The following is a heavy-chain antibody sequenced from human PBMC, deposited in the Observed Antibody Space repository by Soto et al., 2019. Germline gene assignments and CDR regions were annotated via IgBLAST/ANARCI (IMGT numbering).Heavy chain of an antibody. CDR2: ISSSSSYI. CDR3: AREQITAMVNDAFDI. CDR1: GFTFSSYS. V-gene: IGHV3-21*01. J-gene: IGHJ3*02. D-gene: IGHD5-18*01. Sequence: LRLSCGASGFTFSSYSMNWVRQAPGKGLEWVSSISSSSSYIYYADSVKGRFTISRDNAKNSLYLQMNSLRAEDTAVYYCAREQITAMVNDAFDIWGQGTMVTVSS.